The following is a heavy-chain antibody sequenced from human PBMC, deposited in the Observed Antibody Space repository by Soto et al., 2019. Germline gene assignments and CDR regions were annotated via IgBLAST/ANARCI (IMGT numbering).Heavy chain of an antibody. Sequence: EVQLVESGGGLVQPGGSLRLSCAASEFTFSAYDMHWVRQATGKGLEWVSAISTVGDTYYPDSVKGRFTISRENAKNSLYLHINSLRAGDTAVYYCARGRGYGMDVWGQGTTVTVSS. CDR2: ISTVGDT. J-gene: IGHJ6*02. V-gene: IGHV3-13*01. CDR1: EFTFSAYD. D-gene: IGHD2-15*01. CDR3: ARGRGYGMDV.